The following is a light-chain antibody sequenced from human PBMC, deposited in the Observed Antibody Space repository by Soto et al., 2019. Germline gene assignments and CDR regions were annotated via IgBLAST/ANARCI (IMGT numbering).Light chain of an antibody. CDR1: QSVSSSA. CDR3: HQYGSSPWT. J-gene: IGKJ1*01. CDR2: GAT. Sequence: EIVLTQSPGTLSLSPGDRATLSYRAGQSVSSSALAWYQQKGGQAPRLLVFGATNRATGIPDRFSGSGSGADFTLTITRLEPEDFAVYYCHQYGSSPWTFGQGTKVDIK. V-gene: IGKV3-20*01.